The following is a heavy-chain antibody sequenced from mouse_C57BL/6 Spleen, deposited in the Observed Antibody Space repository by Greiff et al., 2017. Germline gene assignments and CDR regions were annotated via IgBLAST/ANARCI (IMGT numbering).Heavy chain of an antibody. CDR2: IWSDGST. Sequence: VKLMESGPGLVAPSQSLSITCTVSGFSLTSYGVHWVRQPPGKGLEWLGVIWSDGSTTYNSALKSRLSISKDNSQSQVFLKMNSLQTDDTAMYYCAREGEGYFDVWGTGTTVTVSS. CDR3: AREGEGYFDV. V-gene: IGHV2-6*03. J-gene: IGHJ1*03. CDR1: GFSLTSYG.